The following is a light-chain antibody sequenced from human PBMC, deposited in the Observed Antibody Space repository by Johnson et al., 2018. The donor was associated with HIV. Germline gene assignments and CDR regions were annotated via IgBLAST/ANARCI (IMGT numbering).Light chain of an antibody. Sequence: QSVLTQPPSVSAAPGQKVTISCSGSSSNIGNNYVSWYQQLPGTAPKLLIYENNKRPSGFPDRFSGSKSGTSATLGITGLQTGDEADYYCGTWDSSLSAGGVFGTGTKVTVL. CDR1: SSNIGNNY. CDR2: ENN. V-gene: IGLV1-51*02. J-gene: IGLJ1*01. CDR3: GTWDSSLSAGGV.